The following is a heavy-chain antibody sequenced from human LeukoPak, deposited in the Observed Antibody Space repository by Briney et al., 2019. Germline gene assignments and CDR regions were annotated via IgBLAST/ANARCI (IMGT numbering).Heavy chain of an antibody. Sequence: GGSLRLSCAASGFTFSTYAMNWVRQAPGKGLEWVSGISGSGGNTFYADSVEGRFTITRDNSKTTLYLQMNSLRAEDTTSYYCAKDASTSISGHYYFALDVWGPGTTVTVSS. V-gene: IGHV3-23*01. J-gene: IGHJ6*02. D-gene: IGHD6-25*01. CDR2: ISGSGGNT. CDR1: GFTFSTYA. CDR3: AKDASTSISGHYYFALDV.